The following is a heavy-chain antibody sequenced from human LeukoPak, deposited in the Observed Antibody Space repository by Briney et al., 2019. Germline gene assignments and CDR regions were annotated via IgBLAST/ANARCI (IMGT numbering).Heavy chain of an antibody. CDR1: GYTFTGYY. V-gene: IGHV1-2*02. CDR2: INPNSGGT. J-gene: IGHJ5*02. Sequence: ASVKVSCKASGYTFTGYYIHWMRQAPGQGLEWMGWINPNSGGTNDAQKFQGRVTMTTDTSISTAYMELSRLRSDDTAVYYCARDYGSGSYYNDFDPWGQGTLVTVSS. CDR3: ARDYGSGSYYNDFDP. D-gene: IGHD3-10*01.